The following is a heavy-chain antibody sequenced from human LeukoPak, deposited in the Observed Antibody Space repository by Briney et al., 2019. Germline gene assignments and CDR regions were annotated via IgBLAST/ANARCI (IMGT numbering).Heavy chain of an antibody. CDR3: ARGPPDAFDI. J-gene: IGHJ3*02. V-gene: IGHV2-5*02. CDR1: GFSLSTSGVG. CDR2: IYWDDDK. Sequence: SGPTLVNPTRPLTLTCTFSGFSLSTSGVGVGWIRQPPVKALEWLALIYWDDDKSYNPSLKSRLTITKDTSKNQVVLTMTNMDPVDTATYYCARGPPDAFDIWGQGTMVTVSS.